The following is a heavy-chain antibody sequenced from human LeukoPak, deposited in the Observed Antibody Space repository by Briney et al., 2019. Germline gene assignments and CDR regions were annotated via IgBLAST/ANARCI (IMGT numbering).Heavy chain of an antibody. CDR2: IYYSGST. CDR1: GGSISSGGYY. CDR3: AREVGAPQGIYFDY. D-gene: IGHD1-26*01. V-gene: IGHV4-31*03. J-gene: IGHJ4*02. Sequence: PSQTLSLTCTVSGGSISSGGYYWSWIRQHPGKGLEWIGYIYYSGSTYYIPSLKSRDTISVDTSKNQFSLKLSAVTAPDTAVYYCAREVGAPQGIYFDYWGQGTLVTVSS.